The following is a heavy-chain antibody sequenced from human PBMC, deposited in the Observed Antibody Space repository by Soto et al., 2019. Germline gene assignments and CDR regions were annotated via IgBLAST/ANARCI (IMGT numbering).Heavy chain of an antibody. J-gene: IGHJ4*02. V-gene: IGHV3-7*01. Sequence: NWVRQTPGKGLEWVASIKEDGSEKYYVDSVKDRFTISRDNSKNSLSLQMNSLRAEDTAVYYCARGCITRPCSWGNYFDYWGQGTLVTVSS. CDR2: IKEDGSEK. CDR3: ARGCITRPCSWGNYFDY. D-gene: IGHD3-16*01.